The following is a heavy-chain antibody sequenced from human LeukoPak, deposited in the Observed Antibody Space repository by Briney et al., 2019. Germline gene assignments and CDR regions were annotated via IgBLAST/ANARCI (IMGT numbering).Heavy chain of an antibody. Sequence: SETLSLTCTVSGGSISSYYWSWIRQPPGKGLEWIEEINHSGSTNYNPSLKSRVTISVDTSKNQFSLKLSSVTAADTAVYYCAREPTHYYDSSGYYSDFDYWGQGTLVTVSS. CDR3: AREPTHYYDSSGYYSDFDY. CDR2: INHSGST. D-gene: IGHD3-22*01. J-gene: IGHJ4*02. V-gene: IGHV4-34*01. CDR1: GGSISSYY.